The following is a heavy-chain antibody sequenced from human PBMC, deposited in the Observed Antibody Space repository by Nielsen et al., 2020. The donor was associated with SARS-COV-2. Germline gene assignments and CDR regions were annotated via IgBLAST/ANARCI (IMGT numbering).Heavy chain of an antibody. CDR1: GFTFSSYS. J-gene: IGHJ4*02. CDR2: ISSSSSYI. CDR3: ARDRRFDY. Sequence: GESLKISCAASGFTFSSYSMNWVRQAPGEGLEWVLSISSSSSYIYYADSVKGQFTISRDNAKNSLYLQMNSLRAEDTAVYYCARDRRFDYWGQGTLVTVSS. V-gene: IGHV3-21*01.